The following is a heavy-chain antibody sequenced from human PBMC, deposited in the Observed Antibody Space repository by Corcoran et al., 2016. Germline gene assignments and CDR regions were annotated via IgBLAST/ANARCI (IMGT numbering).Heavy chain of an antibody. D-gene: IGHD2-15*01. CDR3: GREVLADGVVARCYYYGMDV. V-gene: IGHV1-18*01. J-gene: IGHJ6*02. CDR1: GYTFTSYG. CDR2: ISAYNGNT. Sequence: QVQLVQSGAEVKKPGASGTVSCKASGYTFTSYGISGVRQTPGEGREWRGWISAYNGNTNYEQRLQGRVTMTTDTSTSTAYMKQRSLRLDDTAGSSCGREVLADGVVARCYYYGMDVGGQGTTVSFS.